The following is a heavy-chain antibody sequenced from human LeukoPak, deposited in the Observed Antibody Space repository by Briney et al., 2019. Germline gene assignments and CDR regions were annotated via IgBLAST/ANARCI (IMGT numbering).Heavy chain of an antibody. J-gene: IGHJ6*03. CDR3: AGGTEGYYMDV. D-gene: IGHD1-1*01. CDR1: GGSITSSSYY. CDR2: IFYSGST. Sequence: SETLSLTCTVSGGSITSSSYYWGWIRQPPGKGLEWIGTIFYSGSTYYGPSLKSRVTTSVATSKNQFSLKVTSMTAADTAVYSCAGGTEGYYMDVWGKGTTVTVSS. V-gene: IGHV4-39*01.